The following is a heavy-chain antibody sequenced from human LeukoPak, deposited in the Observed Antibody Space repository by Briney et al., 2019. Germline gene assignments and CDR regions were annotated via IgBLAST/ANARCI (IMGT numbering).Heavy chain of an antibody. CDR2: INHSGST. V-gene: IGHV4-34*01. D-gene: IGHD3-10*01. CDR1: GGSFSGYY. Sequence: SETLSLTCAVYGGSFSGYYWSWIRQPPGKGLEWIGEINHSGSTNYNPSLKSRVTISVDTSKNQFSLKLSSVTAADTAVYYCARFGDYYYGSGSSRNWFDPWGQGTLVTVSS. CDR3: ARFGDYYYGSGSSRNWFDP. J-gene: IGHJ5*02.